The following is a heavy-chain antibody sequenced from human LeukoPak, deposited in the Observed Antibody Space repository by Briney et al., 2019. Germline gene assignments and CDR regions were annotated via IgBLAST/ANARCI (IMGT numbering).Heavy chain of an antibody. Sequence: GGSLRLSCAASGFTFSSYSMNWVRQAPGKGLELVSSISSSSSYIYYADSVKGRFTISRDNAKNSLYLQMNSLRAEDTAVYYCASRAVAGSSDYWGQGTLVTVSS. CDR3: ASRAVAGSSDY. D-gene: IGHD6-19*01. CDR2: ISSSSSYI. CDR1: GFTFSSYS. J-gene: IGHJ4*02. V-gene: IGHV3-21*01.